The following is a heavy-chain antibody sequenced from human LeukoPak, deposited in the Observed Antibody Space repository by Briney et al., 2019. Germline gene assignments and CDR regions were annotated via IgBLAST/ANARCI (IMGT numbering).Heavy chain of an antibody. CDR3: ARNPTYSSSSEFDP. CDR2: IYYSGST. Sequence: SETLSLTCTVSGGSISSGGYYWSWIRQHPGKGLEWIGYIYYSGSTYYNPSLKSRVTISVDTSKNQFSLKLSSVTAADTAVYYRARNPTYSSSSEFDPWGQGTLVTVYS. V-gene: IGHV4-31*03. J-gene: IGHJ5*02. CDR1: GGSISSGGYY. D-gene: IGHD6-6*01.